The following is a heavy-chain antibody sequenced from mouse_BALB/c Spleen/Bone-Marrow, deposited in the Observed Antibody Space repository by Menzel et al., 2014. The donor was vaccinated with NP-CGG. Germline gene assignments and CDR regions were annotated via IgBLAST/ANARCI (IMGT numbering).Heavy chain of an antibody. CDR2: IRSKSNNYAT. Sequence: EVKVVESGGGLVQPKGSLKLSCAASGFTFXTYAMNWVRQAPGKGLEWVARIRSKSNNYATYYADSVKDRFTISRDDSQSMLYLQMNNLKTEDTAMYYCVRHSYYYGSSYYAMDYWGQGTSVTVSS. CDR1: GFTFXTYA. V-gene: IGHV10-1*02. CDR3: VRHSYYYGSSYYAMDY. D-gene: IGHD1-1*01. J-gene: IGHJ4*01.